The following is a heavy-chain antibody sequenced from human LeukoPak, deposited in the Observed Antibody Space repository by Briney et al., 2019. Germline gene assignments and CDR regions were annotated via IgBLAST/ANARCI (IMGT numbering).Heavy chain of an antibody. CDR2: ISYDGSNK. CDR1: GFTFSSYG. J-gene: IGHJ3*02. Sequence: GRSLRLSCAASGFTFSSYGMDWVRQAPGEGLEWVALISYDGSNKYYADSVKGRFTISRDISKNTLYLQMNSLRAEDTAVYYCARGSPHSSGYYYGAFDIWGQGTMVTVSS. D-gene: IGHD3-22*01. CDR3: ARGSPHSSGYYYGAFDI. V-gene: IGHV3-33*05.